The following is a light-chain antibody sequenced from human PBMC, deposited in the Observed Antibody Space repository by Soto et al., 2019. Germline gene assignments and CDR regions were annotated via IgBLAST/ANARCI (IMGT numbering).Light chain of an antibody. CDR1: QGIRND. Sequence: AIQMTQSPSSLSASVGDRVTITCRASQGIRNDLGWYQQKPGKAPKLLIYAASSLQGGVPSRFSGSGSGTDFTFSISSLQPEDWAKSDGLQDYNYPPTLGQGTNVEIK. CDR2: AAS. V-gene: IGKV1-6*01. CDR3: LQDYNYPPT. J-gene: IGKJ1*01.